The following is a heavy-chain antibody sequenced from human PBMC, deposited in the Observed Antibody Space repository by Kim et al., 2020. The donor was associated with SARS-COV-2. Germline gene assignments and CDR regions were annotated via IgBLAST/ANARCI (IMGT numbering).Heavy chain of an antibody. V-gene: IGHV3-21*06. CDR1: GFTFGHYS. CDR3: ARVFSPPWSASLRGSGMDV. CDR2: ISTSSSYI. J-gene: IGHJ6*02. Sequence: GGSLRLSCFTSGFTFGHYSMNWVRQAPGKGLEWLSVISTSSSYIYYADSLKGRFTISRDNVKNSVYLEMNGLSAEDTGVYYCARVFSPPWSASLRGSGMDVWGQGTTVTVS. D-gene: IGHD3-3*01.